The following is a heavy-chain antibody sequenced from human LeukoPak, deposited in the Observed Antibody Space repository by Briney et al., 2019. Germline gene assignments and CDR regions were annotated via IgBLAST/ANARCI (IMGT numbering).Heavy chain of an antibody. D-gene: IGHD1-26*01. CDR1: GFTFSTYG. V-gene: IGHV3-23*01. J-gene: IGHJ4*02. Sequence: GGSLRLSCAASGFTFSTYGMHWVRQAPGKGLEWVSAVTASGANTFHADSVKGRFTISRDNSQSTLYLQMNSLRAEDTATYYCAKGSDSSRPYYFDYWGQGTPVTVSS. CDR2: VTASGANT. CDR3: AKGSDSSRPYYFDY.